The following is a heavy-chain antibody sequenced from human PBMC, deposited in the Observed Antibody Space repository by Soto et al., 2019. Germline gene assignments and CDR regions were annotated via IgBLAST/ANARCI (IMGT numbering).Heavy chain of an antibody. CDR3: TTGYGDYVREY. V-gene: IGHV3-73*01. CDR2: IRSKANNYAT. J-gene: IGHJ4*02. D-gene: IGHD4-17*01. Sequence: EVQLVEAGGGLVQPGESLKLSCAVSGFTFSGSAMHWVRQASGTGLEWVGRIRSKANNYATAYAASVKGRFTISRDDSKNTAYLQMNSLTSEDTAVYYCTTGYGDYVREYWGQGTLVTVSS. CDR1: GFTFSGSA.